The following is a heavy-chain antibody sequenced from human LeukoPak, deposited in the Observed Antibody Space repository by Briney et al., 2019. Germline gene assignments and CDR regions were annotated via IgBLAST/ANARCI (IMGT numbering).Heavy chain of an antibody. CDR1: GFTVSSNY. V-gene: IGHV3-48*01. J-gene: IGHJ4*02. CDR2: LSSSSSSI. CDR3: ARQNGAGYYYYFDS. Sequence: GGSLRLSCAASGFTVSSNYMSWVRQAPGKGLEWVSYLSSSSSSIYYADSVKGRFTISRDNAKNSLYLQMNSLRAEDTAVYYCARQNGAGYYYYFDSWGQGTLVTVSS. D-gene: IGHD3-22*01.